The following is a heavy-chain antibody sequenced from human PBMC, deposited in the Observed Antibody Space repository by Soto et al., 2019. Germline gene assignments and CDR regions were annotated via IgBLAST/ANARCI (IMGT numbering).Heavy chain of an antibody. CDR3: ARSAQYVGDNWYFDL. J-gene: IGHJ2*01. V-gene: IGHV4-31*03. CDR2: IYYSGST. Sequence: QVQLQESGPGLVKPSQTLSLTCTVSGGSISSGGYYWSWIRQHPGKRLEWIGYIYYSGSTYYNPSLQRRVTISVDTSKNQFSLKLSSVTAADTAVYYCARSAQYVGDNWYFDLWGRGTLVTVSS. CDR1: GGSISSGGYY. D-gene: IGHD3-16*01.